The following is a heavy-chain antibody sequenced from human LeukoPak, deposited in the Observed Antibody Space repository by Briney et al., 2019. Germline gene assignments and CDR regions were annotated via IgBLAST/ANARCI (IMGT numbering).Heavy chain of an antibody. CDR3: ARGVSFRMVGTATDFDY. V-gene: IGHV3-21*01. J-gene: IGHJ4*02. Sequence: GGSLRLSCAAPGFTFSSFSMNWVRQALGRGLEWVSSIISSSGYIHYADSVKGRFTISRDNAKNSLYLQMNSLRAEDTAVYYCARGVSFRMVGTATDFDYWGQGTLVTVSS. CDR2: IISSSGYI. CDR1: GFTFSSFS. D-gene: IGHD2-21*02.